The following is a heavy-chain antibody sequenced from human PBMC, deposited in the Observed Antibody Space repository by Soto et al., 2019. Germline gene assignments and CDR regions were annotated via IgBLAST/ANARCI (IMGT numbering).Heavy chain of an antibody. CDR1: GGTFSSYA. CDR3: AREGRYDILTGPLYHYYYYGMDV. D-gene: IGHD3-9*01. Sequence: ASVKVSCKASGGTFSSYAISWVRQAPGQGLEWMGGIIPIFGTANYAQKFQGRVTITADESTSTAYMELSSLRSEDTAVYYCAREGRYDILTGPLYHYYYYGMDVWGQGTTVTVSS. CDR2: IIPIFGTA. V-gene: IGHV1-69*13. J-gene: IGHJ6*02.